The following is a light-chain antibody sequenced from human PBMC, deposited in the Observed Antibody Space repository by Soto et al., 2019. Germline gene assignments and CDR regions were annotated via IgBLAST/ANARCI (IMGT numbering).Light chain of an antibody. CDR3: QQVNSFPLT. V-gene: IGKV1-12*01. J-gene: IGKJ4*01. CDR2: AAS. Sequence: IQMTQSPSFLFASVGDRVTITCRASQGIKSWLAWYQHKPGKAPKVLIFAASSLQSGVPSRFSGSGSGTDFTLTISNLQPEDFATYFCQQVNSFPLTFGGGTKVDIK. CDR1: QGIKSW.